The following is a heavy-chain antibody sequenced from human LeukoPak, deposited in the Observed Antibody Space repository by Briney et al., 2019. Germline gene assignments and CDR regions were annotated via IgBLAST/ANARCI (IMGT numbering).Heavy chain of an antibody. D-gene: IGHD3-16*01. CDR2: IKEDGSAK. CDR1: RFAFSSYW. J-gene: IGHJ6*02. CDR3: ARELGYYDMDV. V-gene: IGHV3-7*05. Sequence: GGSLRLSCVASRFAFSSYWMAWVRQAPGKGLEWVANIKEDGSAKSYVDSVKGRFTISRDNAKNSLYLQLNSLRAEDTAVYYCARELGYYDMDVWGQGTTVIVSS.